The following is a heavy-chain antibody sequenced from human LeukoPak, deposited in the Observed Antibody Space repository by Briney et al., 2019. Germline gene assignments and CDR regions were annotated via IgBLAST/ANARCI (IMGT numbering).Heavy chain of an antibody. J-gene: IGHJ4*02. CDR3: ARGAYSSGWAYFDH. V-gene: IGHV3-21*01. CDR1: GFTFSSYS. Sequence: GGSLRLSCAASGFTFSSYSMNWVRQAPGKGLEWVSSISSSSSYIYYADSVKGRFTISRDNAKNSLYLHMDSLRAEDTAVYYCARGAYSSGWAYFDHWGQGTLVTVSS. CDR2: ISSSSSYI. D-gene: IGHD6-19*01.